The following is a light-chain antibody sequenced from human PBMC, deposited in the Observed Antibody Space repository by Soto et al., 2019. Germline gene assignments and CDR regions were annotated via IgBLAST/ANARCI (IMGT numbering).Light chain of an antibody. CDR3: FSYTTSSTLV. J-gene: IGLJ3*02. CDR1: SSDVGGYNY. V-gene: IGLV2-14*01. Sequence: QSALTQPASVSGSPGQSXTISCTGTSSDVGGYNYVSWYQQHPAKAPKLMIYEVSNRPSGVSHRFSGSKSGNTASLTISGLQAEDEADYYCFSYTTSSTLVFGGGTKLTVL. CDR2: EVS.